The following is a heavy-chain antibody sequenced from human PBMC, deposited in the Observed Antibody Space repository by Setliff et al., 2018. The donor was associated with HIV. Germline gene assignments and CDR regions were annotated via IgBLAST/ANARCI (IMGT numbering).Heavy chain of an antibody. Sequence: PGESLRLSCAASGFTFSSYSMNWVRLAPGKGLEWVSYIHAGGGIIHYADSVKGRFTISRDNARNSLYLQMNSLRDEDTAMYYCARDPNALDYWGQGTLVTVSS. J-gene: IGHJ4*02. CDR1: GFTFSSYS. CDR2: IHAGGGII. V-gene: IGHV3-48*02. CDR3: ARDPNALDY.